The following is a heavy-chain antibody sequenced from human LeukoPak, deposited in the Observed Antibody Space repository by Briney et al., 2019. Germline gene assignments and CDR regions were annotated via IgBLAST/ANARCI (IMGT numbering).Heavy chain of an antibody. CDR3: ASHTGYYDSSGPQYFDY. CDR2: IYPGDSDT. CDR1: GSSFTSYW. V-gene: IGHV5-51*01. Sequence: GASLQISCKGSGSSFTSYWIGWVRPLPGKGLEWMGIIYPGDSDTRYSPSFQGQVTISADKSISPAYLQWSSLKASDTAMYYCASHTGYYDSSGPQYFDYWGQGTLVTVSS. D-gene: IGHD3-22*01. J-gene: IGHJ4*02.